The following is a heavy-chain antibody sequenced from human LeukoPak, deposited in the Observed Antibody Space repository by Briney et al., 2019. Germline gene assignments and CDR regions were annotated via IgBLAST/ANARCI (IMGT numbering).Heavy chain of an antibody. CDR1: GGSFSGYY. J-gene: IGHJ4*02. CDR2: INRSGST. CDR3: ARDGPGGY. D-gene: IGHD1-14*01. V-gene: IGHV4-34*01. Sequence: SETLSLTCAVYGGSFSGYYWSWIRQPPGKGLEWIGEINRSGSTNYNPSLKSRVTISVDTSKNQFSLKLSSVTAADTAVYYCARDGPGGYWGQGTLVTVSS.